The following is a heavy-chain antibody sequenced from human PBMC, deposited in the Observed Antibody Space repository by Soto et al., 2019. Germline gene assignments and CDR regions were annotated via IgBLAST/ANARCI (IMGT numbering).Heavy chain of an antibody. D-gene: IGHD2-2*02. CDR2: IYYSGST. CDR3: ARQVPAAIRLGWFDP. CDR1: GGSISRSTYY. Sequence: ASETLSLTCTVSGGSISRSTYYWGWIRQPPGKGLEWIGSIYYSGSTYYRPSLKSRVTISVDTSKNQFSLKLSSVTAADTAVYYCARQVPAAIRLGWFDPWGQGTLVTVS. J-gene: IGHJ5*02. V-gene: IGHV4-39*01.